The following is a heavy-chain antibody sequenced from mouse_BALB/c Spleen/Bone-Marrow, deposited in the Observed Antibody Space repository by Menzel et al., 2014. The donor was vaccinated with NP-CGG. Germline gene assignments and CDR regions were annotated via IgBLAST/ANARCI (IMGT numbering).Heavy chain of an antibody. D-gene: IGHD4-1*01. V-gene: IGHV1-4*02. CDR2: IVPSSGYT. J-gene: IGHJ3*01. Sequence: VQLQQSGAELARPGASVKMSRKASGYTFTSYTIQWVKRRPGQGLEWVGYIVPSSGYTDYNQKFKDKTTLAADKSSSTAYMRLSRLTSADSAVYYCTRKAGTGAWFPNWGQGTLVTVSA. CDR1: GYTFTSYT. CDR3: TRKAGTGAWFPN.